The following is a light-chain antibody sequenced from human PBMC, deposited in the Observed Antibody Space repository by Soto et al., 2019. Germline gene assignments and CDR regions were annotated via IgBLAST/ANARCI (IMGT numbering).Light chain of an antibody. CDR2: DVN. Sequence: QSVLTQPASVSGSPGQSITISCTGTSSDVGGYNYVSWYQHHPGKAPKLKIYDVNNRPSGVSNRFSGSKSGNTASLTISGLQAEDEADYYCSSYTGSSTLLVFGGGTKVTV. CDR1: SSDVGGYNY. CDR3: SSYTGSSTLLV. V-gene: IGLV2-14*03. J-gene: IGLJ2*01.